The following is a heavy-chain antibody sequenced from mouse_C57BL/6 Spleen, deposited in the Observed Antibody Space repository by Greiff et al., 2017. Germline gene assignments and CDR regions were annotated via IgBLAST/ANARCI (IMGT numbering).Heavy chain of an antibody. D-gene: IGHD2-10*01. V-gene: IGHV1-62-2*01. CDR2: FYPGSGSI. J-gene: IGHJ3*01. CDR3: ARHEDPYYGNYGWFAY. CDR1: GYTFTEYT. Sequence: VKLQESGAELVKPGASVKLSCKASGYTFTEYTIHWVKQRSGQGLEWIGWFYPGSGSIKYNEKFKDKATLTADKSSSTVYMELSRLTSEDSAVYFCARHEDPYYGNYGWFAYWGQGTLVTVSA.